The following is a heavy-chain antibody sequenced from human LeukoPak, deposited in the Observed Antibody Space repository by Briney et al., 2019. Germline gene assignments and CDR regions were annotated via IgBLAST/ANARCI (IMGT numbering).Heavy chain of an antibody. CDR2: INWNSGNI. J-gene: IGHJ4*02. D-gene: IGHD3-16*01. CDR3: AKGRDVRDYVWGSNFDY. V-gene: IGHV3-9*03. Sequence: LSLTCTVSGYSISSGYYWGWVRQAPGKGLEWVSGINWNSGNIRYADSVKDRFTISRDNARNSLYLQMNSLSADDMALYYCAKGRDVRDYVWGSNFDYWGQGTLVTVSS. CDR1: GYSISSGYY.